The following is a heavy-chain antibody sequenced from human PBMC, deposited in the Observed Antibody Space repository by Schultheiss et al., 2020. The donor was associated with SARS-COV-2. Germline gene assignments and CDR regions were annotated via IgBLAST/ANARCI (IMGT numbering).Heavy chain of an antibody. CDR3: ASVNNGYSGSYYYFDY. Sequence: SQTLSLTCTVSGGSISSSSYYWGWIRQPPGKGLEWIGSIYYSGSTYYNPSLKSRVTISVDTSKNQFSLKVNSVTATDTALYYCASVNNGYSGSYYYFDYWGRGTLVTVSS. D-gene: IGHD1-26*01. CDR1: GGSISSSSYY. J-gene: IGHJ4*02. V-gene: IGHV4-39*01. CDR2: IYYSGST.